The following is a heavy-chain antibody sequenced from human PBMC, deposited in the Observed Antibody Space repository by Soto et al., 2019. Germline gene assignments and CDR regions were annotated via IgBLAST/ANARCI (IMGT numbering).Heavy chain of an antibody. CDR1: GGTFSSYA. CDR3: TTDIVVVVAATPAWFDP. CDR2: IIPSIGTA. Sequence: SVKVSCKTSGGTFSSYAISWVRQAPGQRLEWMGGIIPSIGTANYAQKFQGRVTLTTDESTSTAYMELSSLRSEDTAVYYCTTDIVVVVAATPAWFDPWGQGPRSPSPQ. D-gene: IGHD2-15*01. V-gene: IGHV1-69*05. J-gene: IGHJ5*02.